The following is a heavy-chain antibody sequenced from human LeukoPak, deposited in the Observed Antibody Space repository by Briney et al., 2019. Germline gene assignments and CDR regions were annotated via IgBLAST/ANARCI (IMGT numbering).Heavy chain of an antibody. J-gene: IGHJ5*02. CDR1: GVSFSGYY. V-gene: IGHV4-34*01. D-gene: IGHD3-10*01. Sequence: PSETLSLTCAVYGVSFSGYYWSWIRQPPGKGLEWNGEINHSGSTNYNPSLKSRVTISVDTSKNQFSLKLSSVIVADTAVYYCARDQDYYGSGSHGPDHWGQGILVTVSS. CDR3: ARDQDYYGSGSHGPDH. CDR2: INHSGST.